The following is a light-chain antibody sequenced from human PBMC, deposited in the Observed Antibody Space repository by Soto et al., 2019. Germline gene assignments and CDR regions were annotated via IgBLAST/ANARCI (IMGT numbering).Light chain of an antibody. V-gene: IGLV2-23*02. CDR1: SSDVGSYNL. CDR3: CSYAGSSTFYV. CDR2: EVN. J-gene: IGLJ1*01. Sequence: QSVLTQPASVSGSPGQSITISCTGTSSDVGSYNLISWYQQYPDKAPKLMIYEVNKRPSGVSIRFSGSKSGNTASLTIFGLQAEDEADYYCCSYAGSSTFYVFGSGTKVTVL.